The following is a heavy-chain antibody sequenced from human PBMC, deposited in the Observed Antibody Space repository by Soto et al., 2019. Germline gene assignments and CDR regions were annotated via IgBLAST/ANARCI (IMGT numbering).Heavy chain of an antibody. CDR2: IDPSDSYT. J-gene: IGHJ5*02. Sequence: EVQLVQSGAEVKKPGESLRISCKGSGYSFTSYWISWVRQMPGKGLEWMGRIDPSDSYTNYSPSFQGHVTISADKSISTAYLQWSSRKASDTAMYYCARHPYYDFWSGYRGKNNWFDPWGQGTLVTVSS. CDR3: ARHPYYDFWSGYRGKNNWFDP. V-gene: IGHV5-10-1*03. CDR1: GYSFTSYW. D-gene: IGHD3-3*01.